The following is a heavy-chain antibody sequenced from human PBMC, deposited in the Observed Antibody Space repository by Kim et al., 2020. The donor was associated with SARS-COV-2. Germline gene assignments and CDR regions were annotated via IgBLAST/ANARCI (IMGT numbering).Heavy chain of an antibody. CDR1: GGSFSGYY. V-gene: IGHV4-34*01. J-gene: IGHJ5*02. CDR2: INHSGST. CDR3: ARGLVRRIVVVVAATPGWFDP. Sequence: SETLSLTCAVYGGSFSGYYWSWIRQPPGKGLEWIGEINHSGSTNYNPSLKSRVTISVDTSKNQFSLKLSSVTAADTVVYYCARGLVRRIVVVVAATPGWFDPWGQGSLVTVSS. D-gene: IGHD2-15*01.